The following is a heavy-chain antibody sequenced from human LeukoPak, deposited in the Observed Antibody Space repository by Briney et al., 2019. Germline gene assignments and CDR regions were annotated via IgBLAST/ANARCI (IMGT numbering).Heavy chain of an antibody. CDR1: GFTFSSYA. D-gene: IGHD3-3*01. V-gene: IGHV3-30-3*01. J-gene: IGHJ4*02. CDR3: ARDQGIWSGLIDY. CDR2: ISYDGSNK. Sequence: PGGSLRLSCAASGFTFSSYAMHWVRQAPGKGLEWVAVISYDGSNKYYADSVKGRFTISRDNSKNTLYLQMNSLRAEDTAVYYCARDQGIWSGLIDYWGQGTLVTVSS.